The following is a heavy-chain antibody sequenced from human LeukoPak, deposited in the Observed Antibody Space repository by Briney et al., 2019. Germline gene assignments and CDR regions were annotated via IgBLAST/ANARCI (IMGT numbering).Heavy chain of an antibody. CDR2: ISGSGGST. J-gene: IGHJ4*02. CDR1: GFTFGDYA. CDR3: AKPGITMVRGFDY. V-gene: IGHV3-23*01. D-gene: IGHD3-10*01. Sequence: GGSLRLSCTVSGFTFGDYAMNWVRQAPGKGLEWVSAISGSGGSTYYADSVKGRFTISRDNSKNTLYLQMNSLRAEDTAVYYCAKPGITMVRGFDYWGQGTLVTVSS.